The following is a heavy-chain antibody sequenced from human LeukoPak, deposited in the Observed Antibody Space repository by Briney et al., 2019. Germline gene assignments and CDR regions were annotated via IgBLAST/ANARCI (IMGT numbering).Heavy chain of an antibody. CDR2: IYYSGST. Sequence: SETLSLTCIVSGGSISSYYWSWIRQPPGKGLEWIGYIYYSGSTNYNPSLKSRVTISVDTSKNQFSLKLSSVTAADTAVYYCAKDSGDSSGFDYWGQGTLVTVSS. J-gene: IGHJ4*02. CDR3: AKDSGDSSGFDY. CDR1: GGSISSYY. D-gene: IGHD6-25*01. V-gene: IGHV4-59*01.